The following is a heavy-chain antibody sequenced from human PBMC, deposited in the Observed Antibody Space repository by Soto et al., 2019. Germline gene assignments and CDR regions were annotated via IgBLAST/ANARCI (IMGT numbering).Heavy chain of an antibody. Sequence: SETLSLTCAVYGGSFSGYYWSWIRQPPGKGLEWIGEINHSGSTNYNPSLKSRVTISVDTSKNQFSLKLSSVTAADTAVYYCARRQLLWLPPSRFDPWGQGTLVTVSS. CDR2: INHSGST. D-gene: IGHD5-18*01. CDR3: ARRQLLWLPPSRFDP. V-gene: IGHV4-34*01. J-gene: IGHJ5*02. CDR1: GGSFSGYY.